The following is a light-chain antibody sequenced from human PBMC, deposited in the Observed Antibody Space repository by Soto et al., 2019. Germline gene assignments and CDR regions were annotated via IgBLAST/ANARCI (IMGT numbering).Light chain of an antibody. V-gene: IGKV2-30*02. CDR1: QSLIHSDGNTY. Sequence: VVMTQSPLSLPVTLGQPASISCRSSQSLIHSDGNTYLNWFQQRPGQSPRRLIHEVSDRDSGVPDRFSGSGSGTDFRLKISRVEAEDVGVYYCMQGTHWPWTFGQGTEVEIK. CDR3: MQGTHWPWT. CDR2: EVS. J-gene: IGKJ1*01.